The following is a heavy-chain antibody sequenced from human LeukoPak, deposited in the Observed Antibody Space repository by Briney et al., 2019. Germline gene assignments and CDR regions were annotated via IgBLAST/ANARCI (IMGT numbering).Heavy chain of an antibody. Sequence: GASVKVSCKASGGTFSSYAISWVRQAPGQGLEWMGGIIPIFGTANYAQKFQGRVTITADESTSTAYMELSSLRSEDTAVYYCAADLKGRFTMIVVAEYWGQGTLVTVSS. J-gene: IGHJ4*02. V-gene: IGHV1-69*13. CDR3: AADLKGRFTMIVVAEY. D-gene: IGHD3-22*01. CDR2: IIPIFGTA. CDR1: GGTFSSYA.